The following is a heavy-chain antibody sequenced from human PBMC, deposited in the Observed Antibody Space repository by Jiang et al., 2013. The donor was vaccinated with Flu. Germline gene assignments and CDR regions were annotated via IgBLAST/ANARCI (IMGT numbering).Heavy chain of an antibody. Sequence: GAEVKKPGASVKVSCKASGYTFTGYYMHWVRQAPGQGLEWMGWINPNSGGTNYAQKFQGRVTMTGDTSISTAYMELGRLRSDDTAVYYCARDMRRQQLALRLRTTYGIGRRGAKGPRSPSP. CDR2: INPNSGGT. D-gene: IGHD6-13*01. CDR3: ARDMRRQQLALRLRTTYGIGRR. J-gene: IGHJ6*02. V-gene: IGHV1-2*02. CDR1: GYTFTGYY.